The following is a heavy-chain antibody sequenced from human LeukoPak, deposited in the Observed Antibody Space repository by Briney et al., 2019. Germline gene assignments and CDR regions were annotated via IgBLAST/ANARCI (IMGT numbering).Heavy chain of an antibody. Sequence: SETLSLTCAVYGGSFSGYYWSWIRQPPGKGLEWIGEINHSGSTNYNPSLKSRVTISVDTSKNQFSLKLSSVTAADTAMYYCTKREGPMSGSYDYFDPWGQGTLVTVS. D-gene: IGHD1-26*01. CDR2: INHSGST. CDR3: TKREGPMSGSYDYFDP. J-gene: IGHJ5*02. CDR1: GGSFSGYY. V-gene: IGHV4-34*01.